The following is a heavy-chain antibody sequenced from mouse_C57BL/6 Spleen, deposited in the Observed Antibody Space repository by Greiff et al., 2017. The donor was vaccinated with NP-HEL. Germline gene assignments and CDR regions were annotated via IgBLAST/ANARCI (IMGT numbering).Heavy chain of an antibody. CDR2: LYPGGGYT. J-gene: IGHJ1*03. CDR1: GYTFTNYW. Sequence: QVQLQQSGAELVRPGTSVKMSCKASGYTFTNYWIGWAKQRPGHGLEWIGDLYPGGGYTNYNEKFKGKATLTADTYSSPAYMQFSRLTSEDSAIYYCSRRGGSDWYFDVWGTGTTVTVSS. D-gene: IGHD1-1*02. V-gene: IGHV1-63*01. CDR3: SRRGGSDWYFDV.